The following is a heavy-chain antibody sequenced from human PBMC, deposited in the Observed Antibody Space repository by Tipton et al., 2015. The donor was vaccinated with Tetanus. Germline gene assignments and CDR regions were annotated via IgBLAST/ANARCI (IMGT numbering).Heavy chain of an antibody. CDR3: ASGGSLDY. J-gene: IGHJ4*02. V-gene: IGHV3-53*01. CDR1: GFIVSSHY. D-gene: IGHD2-15*01. Sequence: SLRLSCVASGFIVSSHYMSWVRQAPGKGLEWVSVMYSGGDTYYVDSVKGRFSISRDNAKNSLFLQMNSLRAEDTAIYYCASGGSLDYWGQGTLVTVSS. CDR2: MYSGGDT.